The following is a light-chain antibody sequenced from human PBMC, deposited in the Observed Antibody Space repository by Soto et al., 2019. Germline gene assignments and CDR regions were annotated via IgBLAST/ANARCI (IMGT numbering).Light chain of an antibody. CDR1: QGIRDD. CDR2: GAS. J-gene: IGKJ2*01. CDR3: LQDHNYPHT. Sequence: IQMTQSPSALSASVGDRVTITCRASQGIRDDLGWYQQKPGEAPKALIYGASNLQSGVPSRFSASGSGTDFTLTISSLQPEDFATYYCLQDHNYPHTFGQGTKVEIK. V-gene: IGKV1-6*01.